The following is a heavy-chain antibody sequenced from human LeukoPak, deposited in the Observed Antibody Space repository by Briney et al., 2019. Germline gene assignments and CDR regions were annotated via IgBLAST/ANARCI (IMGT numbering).Heavy chain of an antibody. CDR2: IYYSGST. Sequence: SETLSLTCTVSGDSISSSSYYWGWIRQPPGKGLEWIGSIYYSGSTHYNPSLKSRVTISVDTSKNQFSLKLSSVTAADTAVYYCAKTKPNIVATTGPYNWFDPWGQGTLVTVSS. V-gene: IGHV4-39*01. J-gene: IGHJ5*02. D-gene: IGHD5-12*01. CDR1: GDSISSSSYY. CDR3: AKTKPNIVATTGPYNWFDP.